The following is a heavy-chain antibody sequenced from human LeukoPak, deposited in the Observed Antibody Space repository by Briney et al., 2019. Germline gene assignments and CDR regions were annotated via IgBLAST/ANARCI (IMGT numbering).Heavy chain of an antibody. J-gene: IGHJ1*01. D-gene: IGHD4-17*01. V-gene: IGHV3-23*01. Sequence: PGGSLRLSCAASGFTFSNYALTWVRQAPRKGLEWVSSISGVNTHYADSVKGRFSISRDNYKNTLYLQMSSLRAEDTAAYYCARDPNGNYVGAFDFQRWGQGTLVTVSS. CDR2: ISGVNT. CDR3: ARDPNGNYVGAFDFQR. CDR1: GFTFSNYA.